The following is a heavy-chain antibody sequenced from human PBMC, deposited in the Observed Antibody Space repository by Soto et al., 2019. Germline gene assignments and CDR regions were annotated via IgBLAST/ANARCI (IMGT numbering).Heavy chain of an antibody. CDR1: GYTFTAYD. Sequence: QEQLVQSGAEVKKPGASVKVSCKTSGYTFTAYDINWVRQATGQGLEWIGWMNPNSGEPGYAQKFQGKVTMTRSASLSTAYLELSSLRSEDTAVYYCARVAVAARPRWYNWFDPWGQGTLVTVSS. CDR3: ARVAVAARPRWYNWFDP. D-gene: IGHD2-15*01. V-gene: IGHV1-8*01. J-gene: IGHJ5*02. CDR2: MNPNSGEP.